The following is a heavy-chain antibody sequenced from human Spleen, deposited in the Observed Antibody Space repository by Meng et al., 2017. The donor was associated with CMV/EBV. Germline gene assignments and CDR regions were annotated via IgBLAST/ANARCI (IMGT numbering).Heavy chain of an antibody. J-gene: IGHJ4*02. CDR2: IYYSGST. CDR3: ARPYSSSSLAVDY. Sequence: TVSGGANSSSIYYWGWIRQPPGKGLEWIGSIYYSGSTYYNPSLKSRVTISVDTSKNQFSLKLSSVTAADTAVYYCARPYSSSSLAVDYWGQGTLVTVSS. D-gene: IGHD6-6*01. CDR1: GGANSSSIYY. V-gene: IGHV4-39*01.